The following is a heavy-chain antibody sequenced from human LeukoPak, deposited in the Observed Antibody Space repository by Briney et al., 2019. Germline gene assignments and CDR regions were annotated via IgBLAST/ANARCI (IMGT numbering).Heavy chain of an antibody. Sequence: GSVKASCKASGYTSTSYGISWVRHAPPEGLGWMGWISAYNGNTNYRMQLQGRVTMTTDPSPSPAYMEMRSLRSEDTAVYYCARGPGPADDGGGYCFDYWGQGTLVTVSS. CDR1: GYTSTSYG. CDR2: ISAYNGNT. J-gene: IGHJ4*02. V-gene: IGHV1-18*01. CDR3: ARGPGPADDGGGYCFDY. D-gene: IGHD3-22*01.